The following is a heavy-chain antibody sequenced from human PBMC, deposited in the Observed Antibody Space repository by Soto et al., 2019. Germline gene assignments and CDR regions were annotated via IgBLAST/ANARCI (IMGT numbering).Heavy chain of an antibody. CDR1: GGSISSDDYY. Sequence: SETLSLTCTVSGGSISSDDYYWTWIRQPPGEGLEWIGYIYYTGRTSSTPSLESRLIISIDRSRNQFSLKLNSVSAADTAVYYCAREHSSSPDYFDFWGPGTLVTVSS. V-gene: IGHV4-30-4*01. J-gene: IGHJ4*02. CDR3: AREHSSSPDYFDF. D-gene: IGHD2-15*01. CDR2: IYYTGRT.